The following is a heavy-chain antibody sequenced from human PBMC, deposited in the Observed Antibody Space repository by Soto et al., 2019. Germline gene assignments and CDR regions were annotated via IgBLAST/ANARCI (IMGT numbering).Heavy chain of an antibody. J-gene: IGHJ3*02. CDR3: ACASYGDNGAFDI. CDR1: GYTFTSYD. V-gene: IGHV1-8*01. CDR2: MNPNSGNT. Sequence: QVQLVQSGAEVKKPGASVKVSCKASGYTFTSYDINWVRQATGQGLEWMGWMNPNSGNTGYAQKFQGRINMTRNTSISTAYMELSSLRSEDTAVYYWACASYGDNGAFDIWGQGTMVTVSS. D-gene: IGHD4-17*01.